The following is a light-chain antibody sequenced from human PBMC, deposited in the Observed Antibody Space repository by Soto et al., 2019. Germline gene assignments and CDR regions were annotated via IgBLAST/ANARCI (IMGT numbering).Light chain of an antibody. CDR2: LNSDGSH. CDR1: SGHSSYA. Sequence: QSVLTQSPSASASLGASVKLTYTLSSGHSSYAIAWHQQQPEKGPRYLMKLNSDGSHSKGDGIPDRFSGSSSGAERYLTISSLQSEDEADYYCQTWGTGILVFGGGTKLTVL. CDR3: QTWGTGILV. V-gene: IGLV4-69*01. J-gene: IGLJ2*01.